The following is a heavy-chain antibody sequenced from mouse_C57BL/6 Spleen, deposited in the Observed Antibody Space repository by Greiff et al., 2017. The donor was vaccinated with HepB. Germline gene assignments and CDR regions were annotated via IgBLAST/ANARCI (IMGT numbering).Heavy chain of an antibody. CDR1: GFNIKNTY. D-gene: IGHD2-4*01. V-gene: IGHV14-3*01. Sequence: VQLQQSVAELVRPGASVKLSCTASGFNIKNTYMHWVKQRPEQGLEWIGRIDPANGNTKYAPKFQGKATITANTSSNTAYLQLSSLTSEDTAIYYWALYYDYDDYFDYWGQGTTLTVSS. CDR2: IDPANGNT. J-gene: IGHJ2*01. CDR3: ALYYDYDDYFDY.